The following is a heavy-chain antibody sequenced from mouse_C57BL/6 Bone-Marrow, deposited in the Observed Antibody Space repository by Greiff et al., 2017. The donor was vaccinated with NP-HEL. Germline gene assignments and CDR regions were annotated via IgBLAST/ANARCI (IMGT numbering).Heavy chain of an antibody. CDR3: AREENWDECAY. CDR1: GYTFTSYW. CDR2: IDPSDSYT. D-gene: IGHD4-1*01. V-gene: IGHV1-69*01. Sequence: QVQLQQPGAELVMPGASVKLSCKASGYTFTSYWMHWVKQRPGQGLEWIGEIDPSDSYTNYNQKFKGKSTLTVDKSSSTAYMQLSSLTSEDSAVYYCAREENWDECAYWGQGTLVTVSA. J-gene: IGHJ3*01.